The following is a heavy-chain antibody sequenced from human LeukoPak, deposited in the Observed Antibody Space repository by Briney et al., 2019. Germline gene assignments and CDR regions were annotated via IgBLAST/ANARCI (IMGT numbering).Heavy chain of an antibody. CDR2: IKQDGSEK. V-gene: IGHV3-7*01. CDR1: GFTFSSYA. D-gene: IGHD2-15*01. CDR3: ARDDIL. J-gene: IGHJ4*02. Sequence: GGSLRLSCAASGFTFSSYAMSWVRQAPGKGLEWVANIKQDGSEKYYVDSVKGRFTISRDNAKNSLYLQMNSLRAEDTAVYYCARDDILWGQGTLVTVSS.